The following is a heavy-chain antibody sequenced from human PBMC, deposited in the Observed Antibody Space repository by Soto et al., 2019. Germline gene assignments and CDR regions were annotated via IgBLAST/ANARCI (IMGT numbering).Heavy chain of an antibody. Sequence: SETLSLTCTVSGGSIGGSFWSWIRQSPGKGLEFIGYIYYTGSTNSNPSLNGRASISVDTSKNQISLKLWSVTAADTAVYYCAREVTNYDVLTGYYSGAIFDPWGQGTLVTVSS. V-gene: IGHV4-59*01. CDR3: AREVTNYDVLTGYYSGAIFDP. D-gene: IGHD3-9*01. CDR1: GGSIGGSF. CDR2: IYYTGST. J-gene: IGHJ5*02.